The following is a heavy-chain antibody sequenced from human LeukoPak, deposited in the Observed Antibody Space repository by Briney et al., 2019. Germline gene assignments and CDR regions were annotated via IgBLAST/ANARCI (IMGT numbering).Heavy chain of an antibody. CDR3: GRDYEERTTDY. CDR2: ISYDGSSK. Sequence: GGSLRLSCAASGFTFSSYAIHWVRQAPGKGLEWVAVISYDGSSKYYADSVKGRFTISRDNSKNTLYLQMNSLRAEDTAVYYCGRDYEERTTDYWGQGTLVTVSS. CDR1: GFTFSSYA. V-gene: IGHV3-30-3*01. J-gene: IGHJ4*02. D-gene: IGHD3-16*01.